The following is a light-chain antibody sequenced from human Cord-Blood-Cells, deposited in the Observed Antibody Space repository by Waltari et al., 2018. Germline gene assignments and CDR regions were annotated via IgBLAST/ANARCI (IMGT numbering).Light chain of an antibody. CDR3: QQSYSTPLFPYT. Sequence: DIQMTQSPSSLSASVGDRVTITCRASQSISSYLNWYQQKPGKVPKLLIYAASSLQSGVPSRFSGSGSGTDFTLTISSLQPEDFATYYCQQSYSTPLFPYTFGQGTKLEIK. CDR1: QSISSY. J-gene: IGKJ2*01. V-gene: IGKV1-39*01. CDR2: AAS.